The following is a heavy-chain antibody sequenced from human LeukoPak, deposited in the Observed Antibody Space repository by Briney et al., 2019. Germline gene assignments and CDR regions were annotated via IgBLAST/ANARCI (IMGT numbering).Heavy chain of an antibody. V-gene: IGHV3-9*01. Sequence: GGSLRLSCAASGFTFDDYAMHWVRQAPGKGLEWVSGISWNSGSIGYADSVKGRFTISRDNAKNSLYLQMNSLRAEDTALYYCAKDTGLGELLLNHAFDIWGQGKMVTVSS. CDR3: AKDTGLGELLLNHAFDI. J-gene: IGHJ3*02. CDR2: ISWNSGSI. D-gene: IGHD3-10*01. CDR1: GFTFDDYA.